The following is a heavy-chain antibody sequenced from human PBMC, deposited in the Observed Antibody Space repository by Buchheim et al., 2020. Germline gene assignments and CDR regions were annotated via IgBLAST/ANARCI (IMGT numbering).Heavy chain of an antibody. Sequence: QVQLQESGPGLVKPSETLSLTCTVSGGSIISYYWSWIRQPPGKGLEWIGYIYYSGSTNYNPSLKSRVTISVDTSKNQFSLKLNAVTAADTAVYYCARHDSSGYYLDYFDYWGQGTL. CDR2: IYYSGST. J-gene: IGHJ4*02. D-gene: IGHD3-22*01. CDR1: GGSIISYY. V-gene: IGHV4-59*08. CDR3: ARHDSSGYYLDYFDY.